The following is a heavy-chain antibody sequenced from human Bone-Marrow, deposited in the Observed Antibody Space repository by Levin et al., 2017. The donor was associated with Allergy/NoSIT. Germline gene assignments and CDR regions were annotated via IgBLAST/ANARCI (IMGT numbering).Heavy chain of an antibody. CDR2: LSWNGGSV. CDR1: GFTFDDYA. D-gene: IGHD5-18*01. CDR3: AKAFPSYGSHYGMDV. J-gene: IGHJ6*02. Sequence: QPGGSLRLSCAASGFTFDDYAMHWVRQAPGKGLEWVSGLSWNGGSVAYADSVKGRFTISRDNAKHSLFLQMESLRAEDTGLYFCAKAFPSYGSHYGMDVWGQGTTVTVSS. V-gene: IGHV3-9*01.